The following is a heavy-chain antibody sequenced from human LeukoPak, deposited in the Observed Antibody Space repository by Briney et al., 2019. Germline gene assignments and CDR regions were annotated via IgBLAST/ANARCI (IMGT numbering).Heavy chain of an antibody. V-gene: IGHV1-2*02. CDR1: GYTFTGYC. D-gene: IGHD3-10*01. CDR2: INPNSGGT. CDR3: ARVGRYYGSGSFYYFDY. Sequence: ASVKVSCKASGYTFTGYCMHWVRQAPGQGLEWMGWINPNSGGTNYAQKFQGRVTMTRDTSISTAYMELSRLRSGDTAVYYCARVGRYYGSGSFYYFDYWGQGTLVTVSS. J-gene: IGHJ4*02.